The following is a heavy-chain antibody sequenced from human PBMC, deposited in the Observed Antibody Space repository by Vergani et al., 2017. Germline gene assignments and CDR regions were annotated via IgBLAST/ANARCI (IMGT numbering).Heavy chain of an antibody. CDR2: INHSGST. CDR3: ARGPKYDYNWGSYRKFDY. D-gene: IGHD3-16*02. V-gene: IGHV4-59*12. Sequence: QVQLQESGPGLVKPSETLSLTCTVSGGSISSYYWSWIRQPPGKGLEWIGEINHSGSTNYNPSLKSRVTISVDTSKNQFSLKLSSVTAADTAVYYCARGPKYDYNWGSYRKFDYWGQGTLVTVSS. J-gene: IGHJ4*02. CDR1: GGSISSYY.